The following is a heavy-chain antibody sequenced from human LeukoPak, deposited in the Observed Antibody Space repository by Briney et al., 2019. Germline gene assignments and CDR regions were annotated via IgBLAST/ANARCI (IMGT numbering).Heavy chain of an antibody. Sequence: PGGSLRLSCSASGFIFSSYTMHWVCQARGKGLEYVSAISSNGDTTYYADSVKGRFTISRDNSKNTLYLQMSSLRAEDTAVYYCVKRSTYFFDYWGQGTLVTVSS. CDR3: VKRSTYFFDY. J-gene: IGHJ4*02. CDR2: ISSNGDTT. V-gene: IGHV3-64D*06. CDR1: GFIFSSYT.